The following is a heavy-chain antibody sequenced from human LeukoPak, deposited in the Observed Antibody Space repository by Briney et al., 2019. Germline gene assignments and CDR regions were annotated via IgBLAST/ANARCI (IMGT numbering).Heavy chain of an antibody. V-gene: IGHV4-39*01. Sequence: SETLSLTCTVSGGSISSSSYYWDWIRQPPGKGLEWIGRIYYSGSAYYNTSLQSRVTISVDTSKNQLSLRLNFVTAADTAVYYCATQSGSYSRFDYWGQGILVTVSS. CDR2: IYYSGSA. CDR3: ATQSGSYSRFDY. CDR1: GGSISSSSYY. J-gene: IGHJ4*02. D-gene: IGHD1-26*01.